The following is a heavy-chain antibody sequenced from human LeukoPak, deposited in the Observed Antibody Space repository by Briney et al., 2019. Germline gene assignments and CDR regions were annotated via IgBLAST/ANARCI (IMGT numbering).Heavy chain of an antibody. CDR3: ARGITIFGVVILDNWFDP. CDR2: IIPIFGTA. D-gene: IGHD3-3*01. V-gene: IGHV1-69*13. J-gene: IGHJ5*02. Sequence: GASVKVSCKAPGGTFSSYAISWVRQAPGQGLEWMGGIIPIFGTANYAQKFQGRVTITADESTSTAYMELSSLRSEDTAVYYCARGITIFGVVILDNWFDPWGQGTLVTVSS. CDR1: GGTFSSYA.